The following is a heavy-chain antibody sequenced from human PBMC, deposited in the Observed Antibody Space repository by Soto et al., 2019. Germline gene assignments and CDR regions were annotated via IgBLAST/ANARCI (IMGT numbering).Heavy chain of an antibody. Sequence: QVQMVQSGTEVKKPGTSVKVSCQAFTTHWVHWVRQAPGQGLEWVGVINPSGSRTLSAQKFQGRVTMTRDTSTSTLYMELRSLTSEDTAVYYCVKDNSRQDLAWWFDPWCQGTLVTVSS. CDR3: VKDNSRQDLAWWFDP. J-gene: IGHJ5*02. V-gene: IGHV1-46*01. D-gene: IGHD1-1*01. CDR2: INPSGSRT. CDR1: FTTHW.